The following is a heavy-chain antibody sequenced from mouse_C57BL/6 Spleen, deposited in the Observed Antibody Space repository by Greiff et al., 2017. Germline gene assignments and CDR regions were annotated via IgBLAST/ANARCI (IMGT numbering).Heavy chain of an antibody. CDR1: GYTFTSYW. CDR2: IDPSDSYT. V-gene: IGHV1-69*01. CDR3: ARSREQGYYYGSSAFAY. J-gene: IGHJ3*01. D-gene: IGHD1-1*01. Sequence: QVQLQQSGAELVMPGASVKLSCTASGYTFTSYWMHWVKQRPGQGLEWIGEIDPSDSYTNYNQKFKGKSTLTVDKSSSTAYMQLSSLTSEDSAVYYCARSREQGYYYGSSAFAYWGQGTLVTVSA.